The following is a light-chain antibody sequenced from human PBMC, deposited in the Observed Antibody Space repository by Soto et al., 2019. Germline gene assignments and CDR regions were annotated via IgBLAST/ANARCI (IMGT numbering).Light chain of an antibody. CDR1: HSVSSSY. V-gene: IGKV3-20*01. CDR2: GAS. Sequence: IVLTQSPCTLSLSPGERATLSRRASHSVSSSYLAWYQQKPGQAPRLLIYGASSRATGIPDRFSGSGSGTDFTLTISRLEPEDFAVYYCQQYGSSPPMTFGQGTKVDI. CDR3: QQYGSSPPMT. J-gene: IGKJ1*01.